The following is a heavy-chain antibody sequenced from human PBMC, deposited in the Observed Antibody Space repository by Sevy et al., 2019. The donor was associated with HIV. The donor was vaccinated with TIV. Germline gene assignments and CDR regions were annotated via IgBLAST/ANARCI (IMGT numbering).Heavy chain of an antibody. V-gene: IGHV3-30*02. Sequence: GGSLRLSCAASGFTFSIYGMHWVRQAPGKGLEWVACIRDGGSTKYYADSVKGRFTISRDNSKNTLYLQMNSLRAEDTAVYYCAKDLTGRYSSSSGDFDYWGQGTLVTVSS. CDR2: IRDGGSTK. CDR1: GFTFSIYG. D-gene: IGHD6-6*01. J-gene: IGHJ4*02. CDR3: AKDLTGRYSSSSGDFDY.